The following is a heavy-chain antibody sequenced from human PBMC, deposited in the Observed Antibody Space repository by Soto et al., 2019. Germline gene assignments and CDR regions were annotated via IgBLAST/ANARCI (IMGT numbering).Heavy chain of an antibody. D-gene: IGHD2-15*01. V-gene: IGHV4-39*01. Sequence: SETLSLTCTFSCGSIISSSYYWCWIRQPPGKGLEWIGSIYYSGSTYYNPSLKSRVTISVDTSKNQFSLKLSSVTAADTAVYYCARQAVVTTFDYWGQGTLVTVSS. CDR3: ARQAVVTTFDY. CDR1: CGSIISSSYY. J-gene: IGHJ4*02. CDR2: IYYSGST.